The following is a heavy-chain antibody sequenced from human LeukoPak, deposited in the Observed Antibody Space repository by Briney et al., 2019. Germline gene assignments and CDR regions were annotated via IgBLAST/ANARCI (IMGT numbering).Heavy chain of an antibody. CDR3: ARGPRDTAPDY. J-gene: IGHJ4*02. D-gene: IGHD5-18*01. V-gene: IGHV3-30*03. CDR1: GFTFSSYG. CDR2: ISYDGSNK. Sequence: PGGSLRLSCAASGFTFSSYGMHWVRQAPGKGLEWVAVISYDGSNKYYADSMKGRFTISRDNSKNTLYLQMNSLRAEDTAVYYCARGPRDTAPDYWGQGTLVTVSS.